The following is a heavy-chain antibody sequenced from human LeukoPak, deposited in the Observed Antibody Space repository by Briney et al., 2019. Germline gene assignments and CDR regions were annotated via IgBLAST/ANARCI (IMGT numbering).Heavy chain of an antibody. V-gene: IGHV3-11*01. Sequence: NPGGSLRLSCAASGFTFSDYYMIWIRQAPGEGLEWVSYISSSGGNIYYADSVKGRFTISGDNAKKSLYLHMISLRADDTAVYYCARGLLWFGETVDYWGQGTLVTVSS. D-gene: IGHD3-10*01. CDR1: GFTFSDYY. CDR3: ARGLLWFGETVDY. CDR2: ISSSGGNI. J-gene: IGHJ4*02.